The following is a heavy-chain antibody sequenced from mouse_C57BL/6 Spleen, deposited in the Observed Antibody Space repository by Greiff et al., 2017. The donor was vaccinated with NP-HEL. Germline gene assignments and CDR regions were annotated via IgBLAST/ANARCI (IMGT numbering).Heavy chain of an antibody. D-gene: IGHD2-3*01. CDR2: IDTSDSET. Sequence: VQLQQSGAELVRPGSSVKLSCKASGYTFTSYWLHWVKQRPIQGLEWIGNIDTSDSETYYNQKFKDKATLTVDKSSSTAYMQLSSLTSENSAVYYGARGEDGYYEWYFDVWGTGTTVTVSS. CDR3: ARGEDGYYEWYFDV. CDR1: GYTFTSYW. J-gene: IGHJ1*03. V-gene: IGHV1-52*01.